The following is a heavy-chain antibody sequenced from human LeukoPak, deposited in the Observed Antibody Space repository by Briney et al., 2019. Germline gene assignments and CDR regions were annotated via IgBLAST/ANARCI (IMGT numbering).Heavy chain of an antibody. D-gene: IGHD3-3*01. CDR3: AREKVDTIFGVVTNYYFDY. J-gene: IGHJ4*02. CDR1: GYSISSGYY. CDR2: IYHSGSA. Sequence: SETLSLTCTVSGYSISSGYYWGWIRQPPGKGLEWIGSIYHSGSAYYNPSLKSRVTISVDTSKNQFSLKLSSVTAADTAVYYCAREKVDTIFGVVTNYYFDYWGQGTLVTVSS. V-gene: IGHV4-38-2*02.